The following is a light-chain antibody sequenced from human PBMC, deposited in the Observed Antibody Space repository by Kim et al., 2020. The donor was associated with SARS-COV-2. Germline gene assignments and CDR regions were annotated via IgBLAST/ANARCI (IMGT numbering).Light chain of an antibody. V-gene: IGLV3-21*03. Sequence: APGKTASVTCGGTNIGSKGVHWYQQKPGRAPVLVVYDDTDRPSGIPERFSGSNSGNTATLTISRVEAGDEADYYCQVWDSSSDHVVFGGGTQLTVL. CDR2: DDT. CDR3: QVWDSSSDHVV. J-gene: IGLJ2*01. CDR1: NIGSKG.